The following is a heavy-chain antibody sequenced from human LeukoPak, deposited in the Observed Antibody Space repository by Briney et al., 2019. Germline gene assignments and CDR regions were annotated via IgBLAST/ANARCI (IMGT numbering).Heavy chain of an antibody. CDR2: IYYSGST. D-gene: IGHD6-6*01. V-gene: IGHV4-39*07. J-gene: IGHJ6*03. CDR3: ARGIAARRFRVYYYYMDV. Sequence: SETLSLTCTVSGGSISSSSYYWGWIRQPPGKGLEWIGSIYYSGSTYYNPSLKSRVTISVDTSKNQFSLKLSSVTAADTAVYYCARGIAARRFRVYYYYMDVWGKGTTVTVSS. CDR1: GGSISSSSYY.